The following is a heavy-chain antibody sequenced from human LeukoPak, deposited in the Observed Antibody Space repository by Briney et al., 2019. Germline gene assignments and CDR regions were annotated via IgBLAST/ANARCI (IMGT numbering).Heavy chain of an antibody. CDR3: ARDSALAQAVMFDY. CDR1: GYSISSGYY. V-gene: IGHV4-38-2*02. Sequence: SETLSLTCTVSGYSISSGYYWGWIRQPPGKGLEWTGSIDHSGSTYYNPSLKSRITISVDTSKNQFSLKLSSVNAADTAVDYCARDSALAQAVMFDYWGQGTLVTVFS. D-gene: IGHD3-16*01. J-gene: IGHJ4*02. CDR2: IDHSGST.